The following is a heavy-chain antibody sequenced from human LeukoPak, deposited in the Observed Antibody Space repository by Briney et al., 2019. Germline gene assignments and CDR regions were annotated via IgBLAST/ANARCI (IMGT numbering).Heavy chain of an antibody. D-gene: IGHD2-15*01. CDR2: IIPIFGTA. CDR1: GGTFSSYA. J-gene: IGHJ6*04. CDR3: GRGYCSGGSCYSFGMDV. Sequence: ASVKVSCKASGGTFSSYAMSWVRQAPGQGLEWMGGIIPIFGTANYAQKFQGRVTITADKSTSTAYMELSSLRSEDTAVYYCGRGYCSGGSCYSFGMDVWGKGTTVTVSS. V-gene: IGHV1-69*06.